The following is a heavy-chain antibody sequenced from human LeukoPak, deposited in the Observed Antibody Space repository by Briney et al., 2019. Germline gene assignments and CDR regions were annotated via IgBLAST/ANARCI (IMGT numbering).Heavy chain of an antibody. J-gene: IGHJ6*03. CDR2: ISGSGGDT. Sequence: GGSLRLSCAASGFSFSDYAMSWVRHAPGKGLEWVSAISGSGGDTYFADSVKGRFTISRDNSKRTVFLQMDSLRAEDTAVYYCAKDPHFYYYYYMDAWGNGTTVTVSS. CDR3: AKDPHFYYYYYMDA. V-gene: IGHV3-23*01. CDR1: GFSFSDYA.